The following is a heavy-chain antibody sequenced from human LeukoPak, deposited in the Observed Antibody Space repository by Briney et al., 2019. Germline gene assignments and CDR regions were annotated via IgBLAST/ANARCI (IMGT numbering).Heavy chain of an antibody. Sequence: GGSLRLSCAASGFTFSSYAMHWVRQAPGKGLEWVAVISYDGSNKYYADSVKGRFTISRDNSKNTLYLQMNSLRAEDTAVYYCARDEAAADPSIGAFDIWGQGTMVTVSS. V-gene: IGHV3-30-3*01. D-gene: IGHD6-13*01. J-gene: IGHJ3*02. CDR1: GFTFSSYA. CDR2: ISYDGSNK. CDR3: ARDEAAADPSIGAFDI.